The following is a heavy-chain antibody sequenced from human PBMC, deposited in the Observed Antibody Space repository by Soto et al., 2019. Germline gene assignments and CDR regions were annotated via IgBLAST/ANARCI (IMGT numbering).Heavy chain of an antibody. CDR2: IIPISGTA. CDR1: GGTFSSYA. V-gene: IGHV1-69*01. Sequence: QVQLVQSGAEVKKPGSSVKGSCKASGGTFSSYAISWVRQAPGQGLEWRGGIIPISGTANYAQKFQGRVTITADESTSTAYMELSSLRSEDTAVYYCARSQGSSTSLEIYYYYYYGMDVWGQGTTVTVSS. D-gene: IGHD2-2*01. J-gene: IGHJ6*02. CDR3: ARSQGSSTSLEIYYYYYYGMDV.